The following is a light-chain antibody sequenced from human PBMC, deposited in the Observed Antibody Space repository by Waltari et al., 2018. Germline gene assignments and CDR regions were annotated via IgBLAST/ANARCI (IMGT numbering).Light chain of an antibody. CDR2: GNS. J-gene: IGLJ2*01. CDR3: QSYDSSLSGPVV. Sequence: QSVLTQPPSVSGAPGQRVTIPCPGSSSNIRAGSDVHWYQQLPGTAPKLLIYGNSNRPSGVPDRFSGSKSGTSASLAITGLQAEDEADYYCQSYDSSLSGPVVFGGGTKLTVL. V-gene: IGLV1-40*01. CDR1: SSNIRAGSD.